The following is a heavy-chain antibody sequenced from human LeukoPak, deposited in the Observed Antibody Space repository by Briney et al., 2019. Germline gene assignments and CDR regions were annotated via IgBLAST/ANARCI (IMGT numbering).Heavy chain of an antibody. J-gene: IGHJ6*03. CDR2: IRSKAYGGTT. CDR1: GFTFSSYD. D-gene: IGHD3-3*01. V-gene: IGHV3-49*04. CDR3: TREREWLLAAWGNYYYYMDV. Sequence: GGSLRLSCAASGFTFSSYDMTWVRQAPGKGLEWVGFIRSKAYGGTTEYAASVKGRFTISRDDSKSIAYLQMNSLKTEDTAVYYCTREREWLLAAWGNYYYYMDVWGKGTTVTISS.